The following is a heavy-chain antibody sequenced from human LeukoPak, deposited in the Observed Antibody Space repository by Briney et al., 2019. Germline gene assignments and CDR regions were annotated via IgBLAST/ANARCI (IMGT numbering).Heavy chain of an antibody. Sequence: GGSLRLSCAASGFTFSTYGIHWVRQAPGKGLEWVAVITYDGTNTYYADSVKGRFTISRDNSRNTLYLQMNNLKTEDTALYYCANGRYASSPFDYWGQGTLVTVSS. J-gene: IGHJ4*02. V-gene: IGHV3-33*05. CDR3: ANGRYASSPFDY. D-gene: IGHD6-13*01. CDR2: ITYDGTNT. CDR1: GFTFSTYG.